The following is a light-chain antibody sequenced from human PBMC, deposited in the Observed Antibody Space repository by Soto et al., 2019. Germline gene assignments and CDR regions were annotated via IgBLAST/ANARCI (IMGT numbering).Light chain of an antibody. Sequence: EIVLTQSPGTLSLPPGERATLSCRASQSVSSSYLAWYQQKPGPAPRLLIYDASSRATGIPDRFSGSGSGTDFTLTINRLEPEEFAVYYCHQYGSSPRTFGQGTKVEIK. CDR3: HQYGSSPRT. V-gene: IGKV3-20*01. CDR1: QSVSSSY. CDR2: DAS. J-gene: IGKJ1*01.